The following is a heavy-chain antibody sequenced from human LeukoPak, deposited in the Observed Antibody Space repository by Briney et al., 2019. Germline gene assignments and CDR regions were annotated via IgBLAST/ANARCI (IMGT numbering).Heavy chain of an antibody. V-gene: IGHV3-33*06. CDR2: IWYDGSNK. CDR1: GFTFSSYG. D-gene: IGHD6-13*01. Sequence: GGSLRLSCAASGFTFSSYGMHWVRQAPGKGLEWVAVIWYDGSNKYYADSVKGRFTISRDNSKNTLYLQMNSLRAEDTAVYYCAKDLRHSSSGGSNYYMDVWGKGTTVTVSS. CDR3: AKDLRHSSSGGSNYYMDV. J-gene: IGHJ6*03.